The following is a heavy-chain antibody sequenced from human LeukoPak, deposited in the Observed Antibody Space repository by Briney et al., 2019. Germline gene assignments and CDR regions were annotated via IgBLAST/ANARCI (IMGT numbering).Heavy chain of an antibody. D-gene: IGHD3-22*01. V-gene: IGHV3-48*01. CDR3: AKGPRYYYDSSGYFYFDY. Sequence: GGSLRLSCAASGFTFSSYSMNWVRQAPGKGLEWVSYISSSSSTIYYADSVKGRFTISRDNAKNSLYLQMNSLRAEDTALYYCAKGPRYYYDSSGYFYFDYWGQGTLVTVSS. CDR1: GFTFSSYS. CDR2: ISSSSSTI. J-gene: IGHJ4*02.